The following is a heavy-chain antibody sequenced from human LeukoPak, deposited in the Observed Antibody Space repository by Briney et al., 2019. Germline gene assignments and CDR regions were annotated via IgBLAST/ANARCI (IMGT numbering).Heavy chain of an antibody. J-gene: IGHJ4*02. CDR1: GFTFTSYA. CDR3: AKIAVAGYSGNYYYFDY. V-gene: IGHV3-23*01. Sequence: PGGSLRLSCAASGFTFTSYAMSWVRQAPGKGLEWVSTMSGSGGSTYYADSVKGRFSISRDNSKNTLYLQMNSLGAEDTAVYYCAKIAVAGYSGNYYYFDYWGQGTLVTVSS. D-gene: IGHD6-19*01. CDR2: MSGSGGST.